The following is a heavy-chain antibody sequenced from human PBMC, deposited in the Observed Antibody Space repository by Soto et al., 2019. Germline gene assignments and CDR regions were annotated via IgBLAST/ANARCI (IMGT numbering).Heavy chain of an antibody. CDR1: GFTFSSYA. V-gene: IGHV3-30-3*01. CDR3: ARDFPQGRCSGGSCYILPDY. Sequence: ESGGGVVQPGRSLRLSCAASGFTFSSYAMHWVRQAPGKGLEWVAVISYDGSNKYYADSVKGRFTISRDNSKNTLYLQMNSLRAEDTAVYYCARDFPQGRCSGGSCYILPDYWGQGTLVTVSS. D-gene: IGHD2-15*01. J-gene: IGHJ4*02. CDR2: ISYDGSNK.